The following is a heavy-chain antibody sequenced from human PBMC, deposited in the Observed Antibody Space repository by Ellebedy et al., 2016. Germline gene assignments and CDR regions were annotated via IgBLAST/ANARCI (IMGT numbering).Heavy chain of an antibody. CDR3: AKAKEGEDYGDYYYYYGMDV. CDR2: ISGSGGST. J-gene: IGHJ6*02. Sequence: GESLKISXAASGFTFSSYAMSWVRQAPGKGLEWVSAISGSGGSTYYADSVKGRFTISRDNSKNTLYLQMNSLRAEDTAVYYCAKAKEGEDYGDYYYYYGMDVWGQGTTVTVSS. CDR1: GFTFSSYA. D-gene: IGHD4-17*01. V-gene: IGHV3-23*01.